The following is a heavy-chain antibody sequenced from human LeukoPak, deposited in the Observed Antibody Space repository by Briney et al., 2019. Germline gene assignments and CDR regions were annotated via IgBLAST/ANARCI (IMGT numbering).Heavy chain of an antibody. CDR2: IYYSGNT. Sequence: PSETLSLTCSVSGGSISSSSYYWGWIRQPPGKGLEWIGSIYYSGNTYNNPSLKSRVTISVDTSKNQLSLKLTSVTAADTAVYYCARVPHQKDAFDIWGQGTMVTVSS. CDR3: ARVPHQKDAFDI. CDR1: GGSISSSSYY. V-gene: IGHV4-39*01. J-gene: IGHJ3*02.